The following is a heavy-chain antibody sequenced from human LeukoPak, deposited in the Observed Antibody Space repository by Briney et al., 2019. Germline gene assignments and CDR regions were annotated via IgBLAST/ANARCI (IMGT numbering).Heavy chain of an antibody. CDR3: AXXXSGWSGNWFDP. J-gene: IGHJ5*02. V-gene: IGHV1-2*02. D-gene: IGHD6-19*01. CDR2: INPNSGGT. Sequence: ASVKVSCKASGYTFTGYYMHWVRQAPGQGLEWMGWINPNSGGTNYAQKFQGRVTMTRDTSISTAYMELSRLRSDDTSVYYCAXXXSGWSGNWFDPWGQGTLVTVSS. CDR1: GYTFTGYY.